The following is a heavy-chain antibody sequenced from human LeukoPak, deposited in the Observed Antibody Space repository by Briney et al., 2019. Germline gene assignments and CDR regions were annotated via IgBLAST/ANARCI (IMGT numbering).Heavy chain of an antibody. Sequence: GGSLRLSCAASGFTFSNSWMTWVRQAPGKGLEWVANIREDGGEKYYVDSVKGRFTNSRDNAKNSLYLQMNSLRAEDTAVYYCARINTAIFSSSDYWGQGTLVTVSS. J-gene: IGHJ4*02. CDR3: ARINTAIFSSSDY. CDR2: IREDGGEK. V-gene: IGHV3-7*05. CDR1: GFTFSNSW. D-gene: IGHD2-21*02.